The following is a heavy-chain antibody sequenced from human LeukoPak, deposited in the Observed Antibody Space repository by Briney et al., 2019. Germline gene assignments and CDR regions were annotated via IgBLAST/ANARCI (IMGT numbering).Heavy chain of an antibody. CDR3: ARREGYCSGGSCYQYYFDY. J-gene: IGHJ4*02. D-gene: IGHD2-15*01. V-gene: IGHV4-59*08. Sequence: SETLSLTCTVSGGSISSYYWSWIRQPPGKGLEWIGYIYYSGSTNYNPSLKSRVPISVDTSKNQFSLKLSSVTAADTAVYYCARREGYCSGGSCYQYYFDYWGQGTLVTVSS. CDR1: GGSISSYY. CDR2: IYYSGST.